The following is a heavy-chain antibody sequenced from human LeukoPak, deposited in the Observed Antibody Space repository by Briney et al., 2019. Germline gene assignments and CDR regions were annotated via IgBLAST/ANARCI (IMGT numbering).Heavy chain of an antibody. D-gene: IGHD6-19*01. Sequence: GGSLRLSCAASGFTFSSYSMNWVRQAPGKGLEWVSYISSTSSTIYYADSVKGRFTISRDNSKNTLYLQMNSLRAEDTAVYYCADEYSSGWYGIMEYFQHWGQGTLVTVSS. J-gene: IGHJ1*01. CDR1: GFTFSSYS. CDR3: ADEYSSGWYGIMEYFQH. CDR2: ISSTSSTI. V-gene: IGHV3-48*01.